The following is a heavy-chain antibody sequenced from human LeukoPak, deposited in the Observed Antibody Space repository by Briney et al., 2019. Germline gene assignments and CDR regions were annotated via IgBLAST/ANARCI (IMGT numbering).Heavy chain of an antibody. CDR3: ARKTVGATAEDC. V-gene: IGHV1-18*01. CDR1: GHTFTSYG. J-gene: IGHJ4*02. D-gene: IGHD1-26*01. Sequence: ASVKVSCKASGHTFTSYGISWVRQAPGQGLEWMGWISAYNGNTNYAQKLQGRVTMTTDTSTSTAYMELRSLRSDDTAVYYCARKTVGATAEDCWGQGTLVTVSS. CDR2: ISAYNGNT.